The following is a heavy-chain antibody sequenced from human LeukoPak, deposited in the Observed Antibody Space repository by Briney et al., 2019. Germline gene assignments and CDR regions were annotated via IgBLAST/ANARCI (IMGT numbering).Heavy chain of an antibody. Sequence: PSETLSLTCAVYGGAFSGYYWGWVRRPPGKGLEWVGGINHSGSTNYNPSLNRRVTISVDPSKNQFSLKLSPVTAADTAVYYCARSGYYGDYWGQGTLVTVFS. CDR2: INHSGST. D-gene: IGHD3-22*01. CDR3: ARSGYYGDY. J-gene: IGHJ4*02. CDR1: GGAFSGYY. V-gene: IGHV4-34*01.